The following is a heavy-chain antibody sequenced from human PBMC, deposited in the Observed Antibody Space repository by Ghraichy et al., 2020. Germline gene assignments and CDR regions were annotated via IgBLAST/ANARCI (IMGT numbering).Heavy chain of an antibody. V-gene: IGHV4-61*01. J-gene: IGHJ4*02. CDR3: ASERGVHYFDY. Sequence: TLSLTCTVSGGSVSSGFYYWSWIRQPPGKGLEWIGYISYTGSTNYNPSLKSRVTISVDTSQNQFSLKLSSVTAADTAVYYCASERGVHYFDYWGQGTLVTVSS. D-gene: IGHD2-8*01. CDR2: ISYTGST. CDR1: GGSVSSGFYY.